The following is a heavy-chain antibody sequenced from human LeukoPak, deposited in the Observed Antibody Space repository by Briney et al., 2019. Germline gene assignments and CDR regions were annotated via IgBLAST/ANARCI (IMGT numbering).Heavy chain of an antibody. CDR3: ARAPSYGDYEGGYY. Sequence: GASVKVSCKVSGYTLTELSVHWVRQAPGKGLEWMGGFDPEDGETIYAQKFQGRVTMTEDTSTDTAYMELSSLRSEDTAVYYCARAPSYGDYEGGYYWGQGTLVTVSS. CDR2: FDPEDGET. V-gene: IGHV1-24*01. CDR1: GYTLTELS. D-gene: IGHD4-17*01. J-gene: IGHJ4*02.